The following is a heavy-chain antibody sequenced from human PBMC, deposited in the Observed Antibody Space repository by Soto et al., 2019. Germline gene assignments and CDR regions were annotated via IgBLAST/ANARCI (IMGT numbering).Heavy chain of an antibody. CDR2: IYYSGST. V-gene: IGHV4-39*01. CDR1: GGSISSSSYY. J-gene: IGHJ5*02. D-gene: IGHD1-26*01. CDR3: ARLPYSASYYGRWFDP. Sequence: SETLSLTCTVSGGSISSSSYYWGWIRQTPGKGLEWIGSIYYSGSTYYNPSLKSRVTISVDTSKNQFSLKLSSVTAADTAVYYCARLPYSASYYGRWFDPWGQGTLVTVSS.